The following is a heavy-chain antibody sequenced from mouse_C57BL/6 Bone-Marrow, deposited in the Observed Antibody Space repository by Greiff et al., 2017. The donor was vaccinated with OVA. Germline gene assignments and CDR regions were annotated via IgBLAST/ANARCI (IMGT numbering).Heavy chain of an antibody. CDR1: GFSLTSYG. D-gene: IGHD2-1*01. J-gene: IGHJ2*01. CDR3: ARRGYYGNPDY. CDR2: IWRGGST. V-gene: IGHV2-2*01. Sequence: VQLQQSGPGLVQPSQSLSITCTVSGFSLTSYGVHWVRQSPGQGLEWLGVIWRGGSTDYNAAFISRLSISKDNSKSQVFFKMNSLQADDTAIYYCARRGYYGNPDYWGQGTTLTVSS.